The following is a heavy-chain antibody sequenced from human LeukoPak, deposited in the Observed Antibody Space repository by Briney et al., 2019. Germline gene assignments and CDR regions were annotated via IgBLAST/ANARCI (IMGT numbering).Heavy chain of an antibody. CDR1: GFTFSSHT. CDR3: ARNLPAADY. D-gene: IGHD2-2*01. V-gene: IGHV3-48*04. Sequence: PGGSLRLSCAASGFTFSSHTMNWVRQAPGKGLEWISYISNTGSVIYYADSVKGRFTISRDNAKNSLYLQMNSLRAKDTAVYYCARNLPAADYWGQGTLVTVSS. CDR2: ISNTGSVI. J-gene: IGHJ4*02.